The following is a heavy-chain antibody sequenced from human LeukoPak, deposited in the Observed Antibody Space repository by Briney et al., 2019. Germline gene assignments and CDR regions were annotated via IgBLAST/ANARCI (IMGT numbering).Heavy chain of an antibody. CDR3: ARYSSSWPYYYYYMDV. Sequence: ASVKVSCKASGYTFTSYDINWVRQATGQGLEWMGWMNPNSGNTGYAQKFQGRVTMTRNTSISTAYMELSSLRSEDTAVYYCARYSSSWPYYYYYMDVWGKGTTVTISS. CDR1: GYTFTSYD. J-gene: IGHJ6*03. CDR2: MNPNSGNT. V-gene: IGHV1-8*01. D-gene: IGHD6-13*01.